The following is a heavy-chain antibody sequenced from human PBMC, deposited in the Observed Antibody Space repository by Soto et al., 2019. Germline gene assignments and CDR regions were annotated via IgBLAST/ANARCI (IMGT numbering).Heavy chain of an antibody. Sequence: HPGGSLRLSCAASGFTFSSYAMSWVRQAPGKGLEWVSAISGSGGSTYYADSVKGRFTISRDNSKNTLYLQMNSLRAEDTAVYYCAKTGNLGLYQPTPAYFDYWGQGTLVTVSS. CDR2: ISGSGGST. CDR1: GFTFSSYA. V-gene: IGHV3-23*01. J-gene: IGHJ4*02. CDR3: AKTGNLGLYQPTPAYFDY. D-gene: IGHD2-2*01.